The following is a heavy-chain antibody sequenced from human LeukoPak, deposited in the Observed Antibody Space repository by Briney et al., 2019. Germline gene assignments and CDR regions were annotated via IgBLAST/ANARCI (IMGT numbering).Heavy chain of an antibody. J-gene: IGHJ4*02. V-gene: IGHV3-73*01. D-gene: IGHD3-16*01. CDR3: TSLFYDYVWGSYFS. CDR2: IRSKANSYAT. Sequence: GGSLRLSCAASGFTFSGSAMHWVRQASGKGLEWVGRIRSKANSYATAYAASVKGRFTTSRDDSKNTAYLQMNSLKTEDTAVYYCTSLFYDYVWGSYFSWGQGTLVTVSS. CDR1: GFTFSGSA.